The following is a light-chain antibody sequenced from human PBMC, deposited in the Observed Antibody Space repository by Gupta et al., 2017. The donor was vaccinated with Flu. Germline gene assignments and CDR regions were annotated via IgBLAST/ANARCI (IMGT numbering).Light chain of an antibody. CDR1: NSNIGSGYD. CDR3: QSYQVNCPGWGV. Sequence: SVLTPPPSVSGAPGQRVMISCPGSNSNIGSGYDVNWYHQLPGAAPKLLIYANSERQSGAPDRVSASRSGASASLVITGLQAEEEADYYCQSYQVNCPGWGVFGGGTRLTVL. J-gene: IGLJ3*02. CDR2: ANS. V-gene: IGLV1-40*01.